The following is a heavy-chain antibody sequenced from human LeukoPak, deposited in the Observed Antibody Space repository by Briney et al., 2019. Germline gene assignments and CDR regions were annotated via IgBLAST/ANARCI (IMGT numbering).Heavy chain of an antibody. CDR3: AKIKGSGGFFDY. J-gene: IGHJ4*02. V-gene: IGHV3-30*18. CDR2: ISYDGSNK. CDR1: GFTFSSYG. Sequence: GRSLRLSCAASGFTFSSYGMHWVRQAPGKGLEWVAVISYDGSNKYYADSVKGRFTISRDNSKNTLYLQMNGLRAEDTAVYYCAKIKGSGGFFDYWGQGTLVTVSS. D-gene: IGHD3-10*01.